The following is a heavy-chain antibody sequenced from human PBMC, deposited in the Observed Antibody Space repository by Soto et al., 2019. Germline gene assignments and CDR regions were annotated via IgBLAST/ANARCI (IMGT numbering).Heavy chain of an antibody. J-gene: IGHJ4*02. D-gene: IGHD4-4*01. CDR1: GGSISSGGYY. CDR3: ARDNQAVTSGWRRYFDY. CDR2: IYYSRST. Sequence: SETLSLTCTVSGGSISSGGYYWSWIRQHPGKGLEWIGYIYYSRSTYYNPSLKSRVTISVDTSKNQFSLKLSSVTAADTAVYYCARDNQAVTSGWRRYFDYWGQGTLVTVSS. V-gene: IGHV4-31*03.